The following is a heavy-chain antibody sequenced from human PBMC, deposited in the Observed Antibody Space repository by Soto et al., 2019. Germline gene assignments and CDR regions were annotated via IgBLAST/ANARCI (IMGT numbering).Heavy chain of an antibody. J-gene: IGHJ3*01. CDR3: ARDMGRDCSGGSCYLHDAFDL. CDR1: GGTFSSYT. D-gene: IGHD2-15*01. CDR2: IIPILGIA. Sequence: QVQLVQSGAEVKKPGSSVKVSCKASGGTFSSYTISWVRQAPGQGLEWMGRIIPILGIANYAQKFQGRVTITADKSTSTAYMELSSLRSEDTAVYYCARDMGRDCSGGSCYLHDAFDLWGQGTMVTVSS. V-gene: IGHV1-69*08.